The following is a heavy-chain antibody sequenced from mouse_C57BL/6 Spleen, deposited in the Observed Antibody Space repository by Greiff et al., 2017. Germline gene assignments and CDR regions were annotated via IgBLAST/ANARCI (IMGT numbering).Heavy chain of an antibody. CDR1: GYTFTSYW. CDR3: ARSPYYYGSWGYFDY. J-gene: IGHJ2*01. Sequence: VQLQQPGAELVKPGASVKLSCKASGYTFTSYWMHWVKQRPGRGLEWIGRIDPNSGGTKYNEKFKSKATLTVDKPSSTAYMPLSSLTSEDSAVYYGARSPYYYGSWGYFDYWGQGTTLTVSS. CDR2: IDPNSGGT. D-gene: IGHD1-1*01. V-gene: IGHV1-72*01.